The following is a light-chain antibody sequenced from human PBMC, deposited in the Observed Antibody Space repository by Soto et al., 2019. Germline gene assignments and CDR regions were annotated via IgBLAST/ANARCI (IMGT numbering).Light chain of an antibody. V-gene: IGLV2-14*01. J-gene: IGLJ1*01. CDR2: EVT. CDR3: SSYTSSNTQV. Sequence: QSVLTQPASVSGSPGQSITVSCTGTSGDVGGYNYVSWYQQHPGKAPKLMIYEVTNRPSGVSNRFSGSQSGNTASLTISGLQSEDEAEYYCSSYTSSNTQVFXTGTKVTVL. CDR1: SGDVGGYNY.